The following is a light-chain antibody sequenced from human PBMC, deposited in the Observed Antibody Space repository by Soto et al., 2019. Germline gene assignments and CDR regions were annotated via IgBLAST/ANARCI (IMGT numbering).Light chain of an antibody. CDR3: SSYTSSRTWL. Sequence: QSALTQPASVSGSPGQSITISCTGTSSDVGGYDYVSWYQHHPGKAPKLIIYEVTNRPSGVSHRFSGSKSGSTAALTISGLQAEDEADYYCSSYTSSRTWLFGGGTQLTVL. CDR1: SSDVGGYDY. V-gene: IGLV2-14*01. J-gene: IGLJ3*02. CDR2: EVT.